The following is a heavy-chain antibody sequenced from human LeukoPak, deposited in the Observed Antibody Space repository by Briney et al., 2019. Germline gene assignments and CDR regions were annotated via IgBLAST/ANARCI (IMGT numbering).Heavy chain of an antibody. Sequence: GGSLRLSYAASGFTFSSYSMNWVRQAPGKGLEWVSSISSSSSYIYYADSVKGRFTISRDNAKNSLYLQMNSLRAEDTAVYYCARGAWYCSSTSCSEPHAFDIWGQGTMVTVSS. D-gene: IGHD2-2*01. J-gene: IGHJ3*02. CDR3: ARGAWYCSSTSCSEPHAFDI. CDR1: GFTFSSYS. V-gene: IGHV3-21*01. CDR2: ISSSSSYI.